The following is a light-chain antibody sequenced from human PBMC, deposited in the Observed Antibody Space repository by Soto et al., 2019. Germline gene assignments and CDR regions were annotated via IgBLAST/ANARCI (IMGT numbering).Light chain of an antibody. CDR3: SSYTSSSKV. CDR1: SSDVGGYNF. J-gene: IGLJ1*01. V-gene: IGLV2-14*01. Sequence: QSVLNQPPSASGSPGQSVTISCTGTSSDVGGYNFVSWYQQHPGKAPKLMIYDVSNRPSGVSNRFSGSKSGNTASLTISGLQAEDEADYYCSSYTSSSKVFGTGTKVTVL. CDR2: DVS.